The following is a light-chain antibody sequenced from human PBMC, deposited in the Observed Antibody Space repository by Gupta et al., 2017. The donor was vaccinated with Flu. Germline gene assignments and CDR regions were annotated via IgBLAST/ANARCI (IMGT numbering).Light chain of an antibody. CDR3: YSTDTSGNHRV. V-gene: IGLV3-10*01. CDR1: ALSKNY. CDR2: EDR. Sequence: GQTARITGSGDALSKNYAYWYQQKSGQAPVLIIYEDRKRPSGIPERFSGSSSVTMATLTISGAQVEDEADYYCYSTDTSGNHRVFGGGTNLTVL. J-gene: IGLJ3*02.